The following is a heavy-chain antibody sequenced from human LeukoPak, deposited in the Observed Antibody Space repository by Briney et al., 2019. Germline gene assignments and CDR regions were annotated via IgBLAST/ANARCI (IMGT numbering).Heavy chain of an antibody. J-gene: IGHJ4*02. V-gene: IGHV1-18*01. Sequence: GASVKVSCKASGYTFTSYGISWVRQAPGQGLEWMGWISAYNGNTNYAQKLQGRVTMTTDTSTRTAYMELRSLRSDDTAVYYCARVPPRYCSGGSCYHFDYWGQGTLVTVSS. CDR2: ISAYNGNT. CDR3: ARVPPRYCSGGSCYHFDY. CDR1: GYTFTSYG. D-gene: IGHD2-15*01.